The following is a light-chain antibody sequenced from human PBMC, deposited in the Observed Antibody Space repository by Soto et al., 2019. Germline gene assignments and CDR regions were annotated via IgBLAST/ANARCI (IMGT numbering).Light chain of an antibody. CDR1: QSVRSSY. J-gene: IGKJ5*01. V-gene: IGKV3-20*01. Sequence: EIVLTQSPCTLSLSPGERATLSCRASQSVRSSYLAWYQQKPGQAPRLLIYGASSRATGIPDRFSGSGSGTDFTLTISRLEPEDFAVYYCQQYGSSPTITFGQGTRLEIK. CDR3: QQYGSSPTIT. CDR2: GAS.